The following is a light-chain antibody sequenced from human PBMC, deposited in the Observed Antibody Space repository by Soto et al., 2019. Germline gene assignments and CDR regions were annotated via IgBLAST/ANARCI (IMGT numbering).Light chain of an antibody. V-gene: IGKV3-20*01. J-gene: IGKJ2*01. CDR2: GVS. Sequence: EIVLTQSPGALYLSPGQRATLSCRASQSVGSSYLAWYQQKPGRAPRILIFGVSSRATGITYSFSGSGSWTDFSLTISRLEPEDFVVYYFQQYGSSPDTFGPGTKLEIK. CDR3: QQYGSSPDT. CDR1: QSVGSSY.